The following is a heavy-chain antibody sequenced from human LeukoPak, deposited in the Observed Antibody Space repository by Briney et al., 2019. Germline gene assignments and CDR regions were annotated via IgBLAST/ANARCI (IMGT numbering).Heavy chain of an antibody. CDR2: IYYSGST. CDR3: ASGSDGMDV. D-gene: IGHD3-10*01. J-gene: IGHJ6*02. V-gene: IGHV4-30-4*08. CDR1: GGSISSSSYY. Sequence: SETLSLTCTVSGGSISSSSYYWGWIRQPPGKGLEWIGYIYYSGSTYYNPSLKSRVTISVDTSKNQFSLKLSSVTAADTAVYYCASGSDGMDVWGQGTTVTVSS.